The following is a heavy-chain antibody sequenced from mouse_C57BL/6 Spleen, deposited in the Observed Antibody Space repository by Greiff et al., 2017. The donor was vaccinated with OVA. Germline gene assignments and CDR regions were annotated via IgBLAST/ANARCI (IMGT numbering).Heavy chain of an antibody. Sequence: EVQRVESGGGLVKPGGSLKLSCAASGFTFSSYAMSWVRQTPEKRLEWVATISDGGSYTYYPDNVKGRFTISRDNAKNNLYLQMSHLKSEDTAMYYCAREGYYVPFDYWGQGTTLTVSS. V-gene: IGHV5-4*01. CDR2: ISDGGSYT. J-gene: IGHJ2*01. CDR1: GFTFSSYA. CDR3: AREGYYVPFDY. D-gene: IGHD2-3*01.